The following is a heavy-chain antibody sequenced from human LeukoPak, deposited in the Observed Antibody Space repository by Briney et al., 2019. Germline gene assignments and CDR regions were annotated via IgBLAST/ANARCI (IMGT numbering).Heavy chain of an antibody. Sequence: QAGGSLRLSCTAPGFTFTSYWMQWVGQAPGEGLVWVSCINNDGSSTNYADSVKGRFTISRDNSKNTVYLQMDGLRTEDTAVYYCVRGEAHDSWGQGTLITVSS. J-gene: IGHJ4*02. CDR2: INNDGSST. CDR1: GFTFTSYW. CDR3: VRGEAHDS. D-gene: IGHD1-26*01. V-gene: IGHV3-74*01.